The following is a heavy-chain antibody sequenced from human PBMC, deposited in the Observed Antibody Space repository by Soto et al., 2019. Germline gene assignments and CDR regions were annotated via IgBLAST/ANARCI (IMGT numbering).Heavy chain of an antibody. CDR3: AGVAPSFYYMDV. V-gene: IGHV1-69*08. Sequence: QVHLVHSGAEVRKPGSSVKVSCKASGGTFGNHTVGWVRQAPGQRLQWMGRIIPTLGRTFYAQKFRGRVTITADTSTGTVYMEMSSLQSDDTAVYYFAGVAPSFYYMDVWGMGTTVTISS. D-gene: IGHD3-16*02. CDR2: IIPTLGRT. J-gene: IGHJ6*03. CDR1: GGTFGNHT.